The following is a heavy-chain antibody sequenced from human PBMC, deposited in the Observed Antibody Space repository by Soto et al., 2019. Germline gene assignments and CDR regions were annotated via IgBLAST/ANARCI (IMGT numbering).Heavy chain of an antibody. CDR1: GFTFSSYA. D-gene: IGHD6-13*01. CDR2: ISYDGSNK. CDR3: ARDGAAAGFDY. Sequence: QVQLVESGGGVVQPGRSLRLSCAASGFTFSSYAMHWVRQAPGKGLEWVAVISYDGSNKYYADSVKGRFTISRDNAKNTLYLQMNSLRAEDTAVYYCARDGAAAGFDYWGQGTPVTVSS. J-gene: IGHJ4*02. V-gene: IGHV3-30-3*01.